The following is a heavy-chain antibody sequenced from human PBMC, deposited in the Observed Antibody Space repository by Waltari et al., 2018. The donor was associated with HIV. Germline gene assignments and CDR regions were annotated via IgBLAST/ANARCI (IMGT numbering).Heavy chain of an antibody. Sequence: QVQLQQWGAGLLKPSETLSLTCAVYGGSFSGYYWSWIRKPPGKGLEWIGEINHSGCTTYKPSLKSRVTISVDTSKIQFSLKLSSVTAADTAVYYCARGRSPYSSGWYASEYWGQGTLVTVSS. D-gene: IGHD6-19*01. J-gene: IGHJ4*02. CDR2: INHSGCT. CDR1: GGSFSGYY. V-gene: IGHV4-34*01. CDR3: ARGRSPYSSGWYASEY.